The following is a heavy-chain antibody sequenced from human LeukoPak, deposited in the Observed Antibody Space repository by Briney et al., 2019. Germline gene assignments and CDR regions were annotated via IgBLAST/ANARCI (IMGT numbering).Heavy chain of an antibody. CDR2: IYPGDSDN. CDR1: GYRFSSYW. Sequence: GESLKISCKGSGYRFSSYWIGWVRQMPGKGLEWMGIIYPGDSDNRYSPSFQGQVTISADKSISTAYLQWSSLKASDTALSFSARLSITNSLHLYYFDFWGQGTLVTV. V-gene: IGHV5-51*01. CDR3: ARLSITNSLHLYYFDF. D-gene: IGHD1-20*01. J-gene: IGHJ4*02.